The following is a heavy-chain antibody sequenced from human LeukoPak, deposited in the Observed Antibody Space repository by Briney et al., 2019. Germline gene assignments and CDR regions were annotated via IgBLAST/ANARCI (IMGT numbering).Heavy chain of an antibody. Sequence: SETLSLTCTVSGGSISSSSYYWGWIRQPPGKGLEWIGSIYYSGSTYYNPSLKSRVTISVDTSKNQFSLKLSSVTAADTAVYYCARRGYSSSYFDYWGQGTLVTVSS. CDR1: GGSISSSSYY. V-gene: IGHV4-39*01. D-gene: IGHD6-13*01. CDR2: IYYSGST. J-gene: IGHJ4*02. CDR3: ARRGYSSSYFDY.